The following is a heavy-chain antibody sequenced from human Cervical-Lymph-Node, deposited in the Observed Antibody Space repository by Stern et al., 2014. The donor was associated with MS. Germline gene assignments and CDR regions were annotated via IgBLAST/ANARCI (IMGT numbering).Heavy chain of an antibody. D-gene: IGHD3-10*01. Sequence: VQLVESGAEVKKPGASVKVSCKPSGYTFTDHHLHWVRQAPGPGREWMGWITPSSGDTNYAQKFQGRVTVTRDTSISTVYMELSSLKSDDTAVYFCARGTLADPWGQGTLVTVSS. CDR3: ARGTLADP. CDR2: ITPSSGDT. CDR1: GYTFTDHH. J-gene: IGHJ5*02. V-gene: IGHV1-2*02.